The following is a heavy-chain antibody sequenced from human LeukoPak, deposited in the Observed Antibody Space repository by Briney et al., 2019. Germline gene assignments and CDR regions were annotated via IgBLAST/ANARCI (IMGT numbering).Heavy chain of an antibody. CDR1: GFSLGAYA. D-gene: IGHD3-3*01. J-gene: IGHJ6*02. CDR2: INADGGRT. CDR3: ATWAFYHDLDV. Sequence: GGSLRLSCVASGFSLGAYAMHWVRQARGKGLEWVSHINADGGRTHYADAVKGRFTISRDNSKDSLYLQMTGLRAEDSAVYYCATWAFYHDLDVWGRGTTVTVSS. V-gene: IGHV3-43*02.